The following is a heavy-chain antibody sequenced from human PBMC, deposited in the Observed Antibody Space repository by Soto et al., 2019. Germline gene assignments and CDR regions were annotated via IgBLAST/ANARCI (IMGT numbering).Heavy chain of an antibody. CDR3: ARPYSSGWYVIDY. V-gene: IGHV4-34*01. CDR1: GGSFSGYY. CDR2: INHSGST. Sequence: SETLSLTCAVYGGSFSGYYWSWIRQPPGKGLEWIGEINHSGSTNYNPSLKSRVTISVDTSKNQFSLKLSSVTAADTAVYYCARPYSSGWYVIDYCGQGSLVTVSS. D-gene: IGHD6-19*01. J-gene: IGHJ4*02.